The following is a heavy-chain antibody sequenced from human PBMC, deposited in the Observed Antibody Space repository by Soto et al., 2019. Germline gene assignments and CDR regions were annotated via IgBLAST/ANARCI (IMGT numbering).Heavy chain of an antibody. CDR3: ARDSGYSYGYTLDH. V-gene: IGHV4-61*01. J-gene: IGHJ4*02. Sequence: PSETLSLTCTVSGGSVSSGSYYWSWIRQPPGKGLEWIGYIYYSGSTNYNPSLKSRVTISVDTSKNQFSLKLSSVTAADTAVYYCARDSGYSYGYTLDHWGQGTLVTVSS. CDR1: GGSVSSGSYY. D-gene: IGHD5-18*01. CDR2: IYYSGST.